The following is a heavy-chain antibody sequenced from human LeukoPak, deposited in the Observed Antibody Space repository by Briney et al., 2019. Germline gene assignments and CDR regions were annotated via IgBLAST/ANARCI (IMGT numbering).Heavy chain of an antibody. V-gene: IGHV4-39*01. Sequence: SETLSLTCTVSGGSISSSSYYWGWIRQPPGKGLEWIGSIYYSGSTYYNPSLKSRVTISVDTSKNQFSLKLSSVTAADTAVYYCARQGPYDFWSDYSEYYYYYGMDVWGQGTTVTVSS. CDR3: ARQGPYDFWSDYSEYYYYYGMDV. D-gene: IGHD3-3*01. CDR1: GGSISSSSYY. J-gene: IGHJ6*02. CDR2: IYYSGST.